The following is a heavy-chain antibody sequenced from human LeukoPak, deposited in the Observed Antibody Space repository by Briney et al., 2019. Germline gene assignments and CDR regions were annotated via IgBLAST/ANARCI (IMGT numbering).Heavy chain of an antibody. CDR3: ASVPRRGAVAGTVDS. V-gene: IGHV4-30-4*01. Sequence: SQTLSLTCTVSGDSISSSDYYWSWIRQPPGEGLEWIGYTYYRGSTYYNPSLKSRVTISVDTSKSQFSLKLSSVTAADTAVYYCASVPRRGAVAGTVDSWGQGTLVTVSS. CDR2: TYYRGST. J-gene: IGHJ4*02. D-gene: IGHD6-19*01. CDR1: GDSISSSDYY.